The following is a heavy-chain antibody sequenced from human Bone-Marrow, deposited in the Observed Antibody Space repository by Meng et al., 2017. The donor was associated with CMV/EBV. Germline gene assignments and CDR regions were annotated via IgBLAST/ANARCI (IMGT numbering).Heavy chain of an antibody. Sequence: GESLKISCAASGFTFSSYSMNWVRQAPGKGLEWVSSISSSSSYIYYADSVKGRFTISRDNAKNSLYLQMNSLRAEDTAVYYCASGPIFGDFFDYWGQGTLVTGSS. V-gene: IGHV3-21*01. CDR2: ISSSSSYI. CDR1: GFTFSSYS. D-gene: IGHD3-3*01. J-gene: IGHJ4*02. CDR3: ASGPIFGDFFDY.